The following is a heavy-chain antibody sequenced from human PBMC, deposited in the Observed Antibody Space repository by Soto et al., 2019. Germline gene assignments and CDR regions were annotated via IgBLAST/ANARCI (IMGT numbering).Heavy chain of an antibody. D-gene: IGHD2-2*01. V-gene: IGHV4-31*03. CDR1: GGSISSGGYY. Sequence: SETLSLTCTVSGGSISSGGYYWSWIRQHPGKGLEWIGYIYYSGSTYYDPSLKSRVTISVDTSKNQFSLKLSSVTAADTAVYYCAREREGCSSTSCSHTFDYWGQGTLVTVSS. CDR3: AREREGCSSTSCSHTFDY. CDR2: IYYSGST. J-gene: IGHJ4*02.